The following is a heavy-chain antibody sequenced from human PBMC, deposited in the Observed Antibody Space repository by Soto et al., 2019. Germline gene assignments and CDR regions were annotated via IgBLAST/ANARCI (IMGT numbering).Heavy chain of an antibody. Sequence: VSGGSISSYYWSWIRQPPGKGLEWIGYIYYSGSTNYNPSLKSRVTISVDTSKNQFSLKLSSVTAADTAVYYCARTYSSSFAGGMDVWGQGTTVTVSS. CDR2: IYYSGST. CDR3: ARTYSSSFAGGMDV. J-gene: IGHJ6*02. V-gene: IGHV4-59*01. D-gene: IGHD6-6*01. CDR1: GGSISSYY.